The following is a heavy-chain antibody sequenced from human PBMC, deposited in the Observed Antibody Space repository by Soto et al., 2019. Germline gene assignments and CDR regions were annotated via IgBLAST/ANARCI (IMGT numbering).Heavy chain of an antibody. CDR3: ARYGAGYRFDY. CDR1: GASISGGGHH. Sequence: QVQLQESGPGLVKPSQTLALTCTVSGASISGGGHHWSWIRQHPGKALEWIGYIYYSGNAYYNPSPTSRATISIDPSKHQFSLNLKSVTASATAVYVWARYGAGYRFDYWALGTLVTLST. J-gene: IGHJ4*02. D-gene: IGHD4-17*01. V-gene: IGHV4-31*03. CDR2: IYYSGNA.